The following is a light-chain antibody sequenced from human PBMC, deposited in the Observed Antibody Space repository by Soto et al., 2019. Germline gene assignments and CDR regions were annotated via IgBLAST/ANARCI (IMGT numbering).Light chain of an antibody. J-gene: IGKJ4*01. Sequence: DIQLTQTPSSLSASVGDRVTITCRASQNIDKYLNWYQQRPGRAPKLLIYAASFLQDGVPSRFSGSGSGTHFSLAISGLQPEDFATYYCQQSYSSPPLTFGGGTNVDI. CDR1: QNIDKY. V-gene: IGKV1-39*01. CDR2: AAS. CDR3: QQSYSSPPLT.